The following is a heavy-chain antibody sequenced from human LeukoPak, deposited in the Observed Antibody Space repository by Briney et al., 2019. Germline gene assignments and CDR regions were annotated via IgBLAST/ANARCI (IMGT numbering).Heavy chain of an antibody. CDR1: GFTFGSYG. D-gene: IGHD6-19*01. V-gene: IGHV3-30*18. CDR2: ISYDGSNK. Sequence: GGSLRLSCAASGFTFGSYGMHWVRQAPGKGLEWVAVISYDGSNKYYADSVKGRFTISRDNSKNTLYLQMNSLRAEDTAVYYCAKGPGWQWLVYFDYWGQGTLVTVSS. J-gene: IGHJ4*02. CDR3: AKGPGWQWLVYFDY.